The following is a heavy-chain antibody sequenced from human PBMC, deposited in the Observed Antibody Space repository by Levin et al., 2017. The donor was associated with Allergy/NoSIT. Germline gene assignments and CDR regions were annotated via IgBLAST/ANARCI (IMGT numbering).Heavy chain of an antibody. CDR1: GGSFTTFY. J-gene: IGHJ5*02. CDR3: ARGRYCSDGVCSDSHNWFGP. V-gene: IGHV4-59*01. Sequence: SETLSLTCSVSGGSFTTFYWNWIRQPPGKGLEWIGNIYNTGSTNYNPSLKSRVTISIDTPKNQFSLKLTSVTAADTAVYYCARGRYCSDGVCSDSHNWFGPWGQGTLVTVSS. D-gene: IGHD2-8*01. CDR2: IYNTGST.